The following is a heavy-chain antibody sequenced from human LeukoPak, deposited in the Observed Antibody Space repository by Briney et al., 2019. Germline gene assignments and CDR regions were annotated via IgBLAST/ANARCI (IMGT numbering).Heavy chain of an antibody. D-gene: IGHD1-26*01. Sequence: GGSLRLSCAASGFTFSSHDMHWVRQAPGKGLEWVAAISYDGSKQLYADSVKGRFTISRDNSKNTLNLQMNSLRDEDTAVYYCAREWELVYWGQGTLVTVSS. J-gene: IGHJ4*02. CDR1: GFTFSSHD. CDR2: ISYDGSKQ. CDR3: AREWELVY. V-gene: IGHV3-30*03.